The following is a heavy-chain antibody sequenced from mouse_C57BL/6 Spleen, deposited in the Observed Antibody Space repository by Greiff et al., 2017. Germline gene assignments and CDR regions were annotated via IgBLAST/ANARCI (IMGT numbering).Heavy chain of an antibody. Sequence: QVQLQQPGAELVRPGSSVKLSCKASGYTFTSYWMPWVKQRPIQGLEWIGNIDPSDRETHYNQKFKDKATLTVDKSSSTAYMQLSSLTSEDSAVYYSAREEVYYGSSYGYWGQRTTLTVSS. CDR3: AREEVYYGSSYGY. CDR2: IDPSDRET. J-gene: IGHJ2*01. D-gene: IGHD1-1*01. CDR1: GYTFTSYW. V-gene: IGHV1-52*01.